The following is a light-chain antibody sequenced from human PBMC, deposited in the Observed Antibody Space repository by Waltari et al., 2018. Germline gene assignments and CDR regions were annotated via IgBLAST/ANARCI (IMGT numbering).Light chain of an antibody. J-gene: IGLJ2*01. CDR1: SSDVGGYKY. CDR3: TSYTSSSSSAYVV. Sequence: QSALTQPASVSGSPGQSITIPCTGTSSDVGGYKYVSWYQPHPGKAPKLMLYDVRKRPSGVSNRFSGSKSGNTASLTISGLQSEDEADYYCTSYTSSSSSAYVVFGGGTK. V-gene: IGLV2-14*03. CDR2: DVR.